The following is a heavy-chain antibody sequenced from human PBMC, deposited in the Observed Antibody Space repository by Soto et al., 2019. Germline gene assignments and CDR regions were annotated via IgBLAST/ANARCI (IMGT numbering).Heavy chain of an antibody. CDR1: GYTFTGYY. CDR2: INPNSGGT. J-gene: IGHJ6*02. D-gene: IGHD6-13*01. CDR3: ARESSNSWYYYYGMDV. V-gene: IGHV1-2*02. Sequence: ASVKVSCKASGYTFTGYYMHWVRQAPGQGLEWMGWINPNSGGTNYAQKFQGRVTMTRDTSISTAYMELSRLRSDDTAVYYCARESSNSWYYYYGMDVWGQGTTVTVSS.